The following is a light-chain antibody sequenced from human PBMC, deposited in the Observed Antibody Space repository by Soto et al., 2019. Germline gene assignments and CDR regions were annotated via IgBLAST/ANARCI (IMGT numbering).Light chain of an antibody. Sequence: EVVLTQSPATMSLYPGEGATLSCRASQSVSTYLAWYQQKPGQAPRLLIFEASKRATGIPDRISGSGSGTDFTLTIISLEPEDFAVYYCQQRGYWPRTFGQGNKVEMK. CDR2: EAS. CDR1: QSVSTY. J-gene: IGKJ1*01. CDR3: QQRGYWPRT. V-gene: IGKV3-11*01.